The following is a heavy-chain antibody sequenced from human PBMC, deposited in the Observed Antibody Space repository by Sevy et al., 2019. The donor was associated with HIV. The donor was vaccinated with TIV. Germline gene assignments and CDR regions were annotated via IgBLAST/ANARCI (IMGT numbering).Heavy chain of an antibody. CDR3: AKDPNYYDSSGSY. D-gene: IGHD3-22*01. Sequence: GESLKISCAASGFTFSSYAMSWVRQAPGKGLEWVSAISGSGGSTYYADSVKGRFTISRDNSKNTLYLQMNSLRAEDTAVYYCAKDPNYYDSSGSYWGQGTLVTVSS. CDR2: ISGSGGST. V-gene: IGHV3-23*01. J-gene: IGHJ4*02. CDR1: GFTFSSYA.